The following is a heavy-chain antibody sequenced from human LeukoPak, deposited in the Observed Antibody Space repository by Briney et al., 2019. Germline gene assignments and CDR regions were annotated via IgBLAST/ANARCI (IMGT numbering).Heavy chain of an antibody. CDR3: ATFGDPPRFDY. D-gene: IGHD2-21*01. CDR1: GGSISSGGYY. J-gene: IGHJ4*02. V-gene: IGHV4-31*03. Sequence: SETLSLTCTVSGGSISSGGYYWSWIRQHPGKGLEWIGYIYYSGSTYYNPSLKSRVTISVGTSKNQFSLKLSPVTAADTAVYYCATFGDPPRFDYWGQGTLVTVSS. CDR2: IYYSGST.